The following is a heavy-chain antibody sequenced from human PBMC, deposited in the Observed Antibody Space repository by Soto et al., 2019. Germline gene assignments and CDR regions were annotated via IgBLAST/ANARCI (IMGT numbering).Heavy chain of an antibody. V-gene: IGHV3-30*18. J-gene: IGHJ3*02. CDR2: ILYDGSNK. CDR1: GFTFSNYV. CDR3: GNLSGDYVSESSRRDAFDI. D-gene: IGHD3-16*01. Sequence: QVQLVESGGGVVQPGRSLRLSCAASGFTFSNYVRHWVRQAPGKGLEWVAVILYDGSNKYYADSVKGRFTISRDNSKNTLYLQMNSVGAEDTAVYYCGNLSGDYVSESSRRDAFDIWGQGTMVTVSS.